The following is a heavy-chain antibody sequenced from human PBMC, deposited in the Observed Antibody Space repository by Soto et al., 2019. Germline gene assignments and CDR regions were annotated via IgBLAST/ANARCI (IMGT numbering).Heavy chain of an antibody. Sequence: SETLSLTCTVSGGSISRGGYFWSWIRQHPGKGLEWIGFIYYSGSTYYNPSLKSRVTISVDTSKNQFSLKLSSVTAADTAVYYCAREGAAPYYYYGMDVWGQGTTVTVSS. CDR2: IYYSGST. J-gene: IGHJ6*02. CDR1: GGSISRGGYF. D-gene: IGHD6-6*01. V-gene: IGHV4-31*03. CDR3: AREGAAPYYYYGMDV.